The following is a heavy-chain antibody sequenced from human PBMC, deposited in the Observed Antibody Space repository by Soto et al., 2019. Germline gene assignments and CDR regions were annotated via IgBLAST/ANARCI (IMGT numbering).Heavy chain of an antibody. CDR3: RGWLDY. CDR1: GSTFINYW. V-gene: IGHV3-7*01. Sequence: EVQVVESGGGLVQPGWSLRLDCAASGSTFINYWMRWVRQDPGKGLAWGANIKQDGSERYYVYSVKGRFTISRANAKNSVYLQLNCLRDDAPAVYHCRGWLDYWGQGTLVTVSS. CDR2: IKQDGSER. D-gene: IGHD3-22*01. J-gene: IGHJ4*02.